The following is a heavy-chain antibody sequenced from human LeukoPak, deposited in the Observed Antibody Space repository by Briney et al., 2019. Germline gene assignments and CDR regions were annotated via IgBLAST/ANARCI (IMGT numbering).Heavy chain of an antibody. CDR1: GFTFSRYG. CDR3: AKDQPYYYDSSGSAPYFDY. V-gene: IGHV3-30*02. J-gene: IGHJ4*02. CDR2: IRYDGSNK. Sequence: PGGSLRLSCAASGFTFSRYGMHWVRQAPGKGLEWVAFIRYDGSNKYYADSVKGRFTISRDNSKNTLYLQMNSLRAEDAAVYYCAKDQPYYYDSSGSAPYFDYWGQGTLVTVSS. D-gene: IGHD3-22*01.